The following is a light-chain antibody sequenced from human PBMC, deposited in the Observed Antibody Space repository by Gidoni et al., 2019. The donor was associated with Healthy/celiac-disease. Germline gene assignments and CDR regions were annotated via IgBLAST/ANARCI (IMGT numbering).Light chain of an antibody. Sequence: QSALTQPASVSGSPGQSITISCTGTSSYVGGYNYVPWYQQHPGKAPKLMIYDVSNRPSGVSNRFSGSKSGNTASLTISGLQAEDEADYYCSSYTSSSIKVFGGGTKLTVL. J-gene: IGLJ3*02. V-gene: IGLV2-14*01. CDR1: SSYVGGYNY. CDR3: SSYTSSSIKV. CDR2: DVS.